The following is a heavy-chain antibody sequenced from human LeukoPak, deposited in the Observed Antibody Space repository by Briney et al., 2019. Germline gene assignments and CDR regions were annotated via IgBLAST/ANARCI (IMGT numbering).Heavy chain of an antibody. CDR2: ISAYNGNT. D-gene: IGHD3-3*01. CDR3: ARNSGITIFGVVILPFDY. Sequence: ASVKVSCKASGYTFTSYGISWVRQAPGQGLEWMGWISAYNGNTNYAQKLQGRVTMTTDTSTSTAYMELRSLRSDDTAVYYCARNSGITIFGVVILPFDYWGQGTLVTVSS. V-gene: IGHV1-18*01. J-gene: IGHJ4*02. CDR1: GYTFTSYG.